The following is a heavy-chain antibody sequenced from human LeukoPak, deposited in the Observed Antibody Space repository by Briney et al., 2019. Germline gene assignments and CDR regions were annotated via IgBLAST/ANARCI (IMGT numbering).Heavy chain of an antibody. CDR3: ARELREHGVFDI. J-gene: IGHJ3*02. CDR1: GFTFSSYA. CDR2: ISWNSGSI. Sequence: GGSLRLSCAASGFTFSSYAMSWVRQAPGKGLEWVSGISWNSGSIGYADSVKGRFTISRDNSKNTVYLQMNSLRAEDTAVYYCARELREHGVFDIWGQGTMITVSS. V-gene: IGHV3-23*01. D-gene: IGHD1-26*01.